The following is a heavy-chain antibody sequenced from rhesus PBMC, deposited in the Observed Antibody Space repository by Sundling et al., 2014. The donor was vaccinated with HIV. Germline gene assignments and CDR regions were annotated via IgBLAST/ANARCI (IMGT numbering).Heavy chain of an antibody. V-gene: IGHV4-165*01. CDR1: GGSISSYS. Sequence: QVQLQESGPGLVKPSETLSLTCAVSGGSISSYSWNWIRQAPGKGLEWIGFIGGSSGSTHYSPSLKSRVTISRERSKNQFSLQLTSLTAADTAVYYCAIGLDWSRANYYGLDSWGQGVVVTVSS. CDR2: IGGSSGST. CDR3: AIGLDWSRANYYGLDS. D-gene: IGHD3-3*01. J-gene: IGHJ6*01.